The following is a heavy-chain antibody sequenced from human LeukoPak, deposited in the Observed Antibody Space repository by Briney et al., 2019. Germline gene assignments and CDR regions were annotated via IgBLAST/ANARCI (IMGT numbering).Heavy chain of an antibody. CDR1: GFSLNTSGMC. V-gene: IGHV2-70*11. CDR3: ARNVAPGYRSGWYTPDY. Sequence: SGPTLVNPSQTLTLTCTFSGFSLNTSGMCVSWIRQPPGKALEWFARIDWDDDKYYSTSLKTRLTISKDTSNKQVVLTMTNMDLADTATYYCARNVAPGYRSGWYTPDYWGQGALVTVSS. CDR2: IDWDDDK. D-gene: IGHD6-19*01. J-gene: IGHJ4*02.